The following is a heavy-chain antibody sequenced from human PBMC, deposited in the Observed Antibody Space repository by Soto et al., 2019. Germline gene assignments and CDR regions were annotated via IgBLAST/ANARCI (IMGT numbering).Heavy chain of an antibody. J-gene: IGHJ6*03. Sequence: EVQLLESGGGLVQPGGSLRLSCAASGFTFSSYAMSWVRQAPGKGLEWVSAISGSGGSTYYADSVKGRFTISRDNFKNTLYLQMNSLRAEDTAVYYCAKTNGSGSYYNVYYYYYMDVWGKGTTVTVSS. CDR2: ISGSGGST. CDR3: AKTNGSGSYYNVYYYYYMDV. D-gene: IGHD3-10*01. CDR1: GFTFSSYA. V-gene: IGHV3-23*01.